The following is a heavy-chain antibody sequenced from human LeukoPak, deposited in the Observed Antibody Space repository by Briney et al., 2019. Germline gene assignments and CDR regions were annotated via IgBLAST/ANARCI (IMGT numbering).Heavy chain of an antibody. V-gene: IGHV1-2*02. Sequence: ASVKVSCKASGYTFTVYYIHWVRQAPGQGLEWMGWIGPKSGDTNLAQKFQGRVTMTRDTAVSTVYLELRRLSSDDTAVYYCAKDTGTFSFGDYWGQGTLVTVSS. CDR2: IGPKSGDT. J-gene: IGHJ4*02. D-gene: IGHD5-18*01. CDR1: GYTFTVYY. CDR3: AKDTGTFSFGDY.